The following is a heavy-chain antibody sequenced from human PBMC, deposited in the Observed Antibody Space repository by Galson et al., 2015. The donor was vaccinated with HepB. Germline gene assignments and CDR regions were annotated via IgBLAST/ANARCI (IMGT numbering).Heavy chain of an antibody. V-gene: IGHV3-23*01. CDR3: AKDQKDRGGYEVGY. D-gene: IGHD5-12*01. CDR1: GFTYSNYA. CDR2: ISGRGGNT. J-gene: IGHJ4*02. Sequence: SLRLSCAASGFTYSNYAMSWVRQAPGKGLEWVSTISGRGGNTYYADSVKGRFTISRDNSRNTLYLQMNSLRVEDTALYYCAKDQKDRGGYEVGYWGQGTLVTVSS.